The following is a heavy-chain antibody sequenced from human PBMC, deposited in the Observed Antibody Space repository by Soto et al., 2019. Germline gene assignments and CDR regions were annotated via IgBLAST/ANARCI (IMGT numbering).Heavy chain of an antibody. CDR2: IYSGGST. J-gene: IGHJ6*02. V-gene: IGHV3-53*01. CDR1: GFTVSSNY. CDR3: AREGARGSGSYYIRHYYYYGMDV. D-gene: IGHD3-10*01. Sequence: PGGSLRLSCAASGFTVSSNYMSWVRQAPGKGLGWVSVIYSGGSTYYADSVKGRFTISRDNSKNTLYLQMNSLRAEDTAVYYCAREGARGSGSYYIRHYYYYGMDVWGQGTTVTVSS.